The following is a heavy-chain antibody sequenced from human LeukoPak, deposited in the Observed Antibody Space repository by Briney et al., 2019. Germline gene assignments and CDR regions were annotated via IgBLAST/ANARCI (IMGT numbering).Heavy chain of an antibody. CDR1: GYTFTSYA. J-gene: IGHJ6*02. D-gene: IGHD6-6*01. V-gene: IGHV1-69*13. CDR2: IIPIFGTA. Sequence: GASVKVSCKASGYTFTSYAISWVRQAPGQGLEWMGGIIPIFGTANYAQKFQGRVTITADESTSTAYMELSSLRSEDTAVYYCAPSSSSDGYYYYGMDVWGQGTTVTVSS. CDR3: APSSSSDGYYYYGMDV.